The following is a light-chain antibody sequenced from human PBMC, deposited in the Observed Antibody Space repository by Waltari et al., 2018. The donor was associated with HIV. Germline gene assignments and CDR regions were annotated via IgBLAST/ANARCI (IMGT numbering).Light chain of an antibody. CDR1: ALPNQF. CDR2: KDI. J-gene: IGLJ3*02. Sequence: SSELTQPPSVSVSPGQTARITCPGDALPNQFAYWYQKKEGQAPFLVIYKDIERPSGIPERFSASSSGTTVTLTISGVQAEDEGDYYCQSTDSSGTYWVFGGGTKLTVL. CDR3: QSTDSSGTYWV. V-gene: IGLV3-25*03.